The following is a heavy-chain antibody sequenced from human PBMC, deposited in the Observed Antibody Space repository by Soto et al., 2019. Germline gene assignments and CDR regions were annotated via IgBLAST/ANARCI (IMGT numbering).Heavy chain of an antibody. J-gene: IGHJ6*02. V-gene: IGHV4-31*03. CDR2: IYYSGST. D-gene: IGHD3-10*01. CDR3: ARVRGPRRYGMDV. CDR1: GGSISSGGYY. Sequence: PSETLSLTCTVSGGSISSGGYYWSWIRQHPGKGLEWIGYIYYSGSTYYNPSLKSRVTISVDTSKNQFSLKLSSVTAADTAVYYCARVRGPRRYGMDVWGQGTTVTVSS.